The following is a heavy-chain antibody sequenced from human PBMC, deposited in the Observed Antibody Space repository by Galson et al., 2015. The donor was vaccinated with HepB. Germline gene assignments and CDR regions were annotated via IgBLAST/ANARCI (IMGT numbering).Heavy chain of an antibody. CDR3: ARVEGDSGHFGL. CDR2: IYYTGST. J-gene: IGHJ2*01. V-gene: IGHV4-59*01. Sequence: ETLSLTCTVSGGSISSYYWSWIRQPPGKPPGKRLEWIGYIYYTGSTNYNPSLKSRVTLSVDTSKNEVSLKLSSVTAADTAVYYCARVEGDSGHFGLWGRGTLVTVSS. D-gene: IGHD6-13*01. CDR1: GGSISSYY.